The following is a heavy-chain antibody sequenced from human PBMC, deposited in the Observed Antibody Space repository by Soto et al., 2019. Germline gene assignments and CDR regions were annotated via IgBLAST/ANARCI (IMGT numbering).Heavy chain of an antibody. CDR2: IWYDGSNK. J-gene: IGHJ3*02. V-gene: IGHV3-33*01. Sequence: GGSLRLSCAASGFTFSSYGMHWVRQAPGKGLEWVAVIWYDGSNKYYADSVKGRFTISRDNSKNTLYLQMNSLRAEDTAVYYCARPNRPWLQLSAFDIWGQGTMVTVSS. CDR1: GFTFSSYG. CDR3: ARPNRPWLQLSAFDI. D-gene: IGHD5-12*01.